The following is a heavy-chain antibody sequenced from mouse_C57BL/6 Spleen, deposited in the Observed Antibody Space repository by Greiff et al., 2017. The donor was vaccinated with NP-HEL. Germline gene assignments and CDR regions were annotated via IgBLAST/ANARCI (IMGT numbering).Heavy chain of an antibody. D-gene: IGHD2-5*01. CDR2: IDPETGGT. J-gene: IGHJ2*01. V-gene: IGHV1-15*01. CDR1: GYTFTDYE. Sequence: VQLQQSGAELVRPGASVTLSCKASGYTFTDYEMHWVKQTPVHGLEWIGAIDPETGGTAYNQKFKGKAILTADKSSSTAYMELRSLTSEDSAVYYCTRWGYYSNPYYFDYWGQGTTLTVSS. CDR3: TRWGYYSNPYYFDY.